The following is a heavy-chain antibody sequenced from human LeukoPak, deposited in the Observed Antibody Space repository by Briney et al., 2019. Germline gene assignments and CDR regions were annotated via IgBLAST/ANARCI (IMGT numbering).Heavy chain of an antibody. CDR3: ATVAGGTYHFDL. D-gene: IGHD1-26*01. V-gene: IGHV3-53*01. J-gene: IGHJ4*02. Sequence: GGSLRLSCAASGFAVNSHYMSWVRQAPGKGLEWVSIIYDGGTTSYEDSVKGRFTISRDNSNNILYLQMSSLRAEDTAVYYCATVAGGTYHFDLWGQGALVTVSS. CDR2: IYDGGTT. CDR1: GFAVNSHY.